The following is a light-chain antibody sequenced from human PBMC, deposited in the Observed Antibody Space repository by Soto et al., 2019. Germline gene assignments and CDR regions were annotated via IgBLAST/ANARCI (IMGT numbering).Light chain of an antibody. Sequence: EIVMTHSPATLTVSPGDRATLSCRASQTVRDNLAWYQQKPGQAPRLLIYGASTRATGIPARFSGSGSGTDFTLTIASLQSEDFALYFCQQSNNWPYTFGQGTKLEIK. V-gene: IGKV3-15*01. CDR3: QQSNNWPYT. CDR1: QTVRDN. J-gene: IGKJ2*01. CDR2: GAS.